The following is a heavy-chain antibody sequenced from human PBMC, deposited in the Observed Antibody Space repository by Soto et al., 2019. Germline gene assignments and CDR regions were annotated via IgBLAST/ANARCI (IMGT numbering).Heavy chain of an antibody. D-gene: IGHD3-16*01. CDR1: GFTFSNYG. V-gene: IGHV3-33*01. Sequence: QVQLVESGGGVVQPGRSLRLSCAASGFTFSNYGIHWVRQAPGKGLEWVAVIWYDGSNKYYADSVKGRFTISRDNSKNTLYLQMNSLRAEDTAVYYCARDWGWPTRAKTVAPDCWGQGALVTVSS. CDR3: ARDWGWPTRAKTVAPDC. J-gene: IGHJ4*02. CDR2: IWYDGSNK.